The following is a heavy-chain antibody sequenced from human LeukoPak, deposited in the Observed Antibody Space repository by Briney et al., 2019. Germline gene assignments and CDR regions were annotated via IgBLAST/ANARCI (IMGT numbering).Heavy chain of an antibody. V-gene: IGHV4-59*01. CDR2: IYYSGIT. CDR1: GGSISSSY. Sequence: SETLSLTCTVSGGSISSSYWSWIRQPPGKGLEWIGYIYYSGITNYSPSLKSRVTISVDTSKDQFSLRLTSVTAADTAVYYCARSFLGDWYFDLWGRGTLVTVSS. J-gene: IGHJ2*01. CDR3: ARSFLGDWYFDL. D-gene: IGHD1-26*01.